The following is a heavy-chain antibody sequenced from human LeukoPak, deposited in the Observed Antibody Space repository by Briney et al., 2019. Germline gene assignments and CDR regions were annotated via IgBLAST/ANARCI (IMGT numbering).Heavy chain of an antibody. Sequence: ASVKVSCKASGYTFTSYGISWVRQAPGQGLEWVGWISAYNGNTNYAQKFQGRVTMTRDTSISTAYMELSRLRSDDTAVYYCARGIAVAGTPTNWFDPWGQGTLVTVSP. D-gene: IGHD6-19*01. CDR3: ARGIAVAGTPTNWFDP. V-gene: IGHV1-18*01. CDR1: GYTFTSYG. J-gene: IGHJ5*02. CDR2: ISAYNGNT.